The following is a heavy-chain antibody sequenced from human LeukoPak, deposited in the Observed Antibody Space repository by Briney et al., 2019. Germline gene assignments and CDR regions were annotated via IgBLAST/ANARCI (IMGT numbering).Heavy chain of an antibody. CDR3: ARLRSSGSYSSFDY. D-gene: IGHD1-26*01. CDR2: IDWNGNSR. J-gene: IGHJ4*02. CDR1: GFNFDDYA. V-gene: IGHV3-20*04. Sequence: GGSLRLSCAASGFNFDDYAMSWVRQAPGKGLEWVSGIDWNGNSRGHADSVKGRFTVSRDNAKNSLYLQMNTLRGEDTALYYCARLRSSGSYSSFDYWGQGTLVTVSS.